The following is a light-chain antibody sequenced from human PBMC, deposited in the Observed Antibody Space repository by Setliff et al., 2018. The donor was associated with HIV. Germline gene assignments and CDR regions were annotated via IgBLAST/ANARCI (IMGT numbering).Light chain of an antibody. CDR1: SSDVGSYNL. CDR2: EVS. J-gene: IGLJ2*01. V-gene: IGLV2-23*02. Sequence: QSALTQPASVSGSPGQSITISCTGTSSDVGSYNLVSWYQQHPGKAPRLMIYEVSKRPSGVSNRFSGSKSGNTASLTISGLQAEDEANYYCCSYAGGRTFVVFGGGTRSPS. CDR3: CSYAGGRTFVV.